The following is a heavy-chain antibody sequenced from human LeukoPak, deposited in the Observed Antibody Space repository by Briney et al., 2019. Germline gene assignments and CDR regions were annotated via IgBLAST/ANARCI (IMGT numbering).Heavy chain of an antibody. Sequence: SETLSLTCTVSGGSISSHYWSWIRQPPGKGLEWIGYIYYSGSTNYNPSLKSRVTISVDTSKNQFSLKLSSVTAADTAVYYCARDPGSGLDYWGQGTLVTVSS. V-gene: IGHV4-59*11. CDR2: IYYSGST. CDR1: GGSISSHY. CDR3: ARDPGSGLDY. J-gene: IGHJ4*02. D-gene: IGHD3-10*01.